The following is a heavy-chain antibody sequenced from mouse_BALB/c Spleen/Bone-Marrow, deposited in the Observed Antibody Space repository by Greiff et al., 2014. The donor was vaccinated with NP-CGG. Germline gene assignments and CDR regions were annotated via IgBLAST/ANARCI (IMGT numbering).Heavy chain of an antibody. J-gene: IGHJ3*01. V-gene: IGHV1-69*02. D-gene: IGHD2-3*01. CDR1: GYTFTSYW. CDR2: IYPSDSYT. Sequence: QVQLQQSGAELVRPGASVKLSCKASGYTFTSYWINWVKQRPGQGLEWIGNIYPSDSYTNYNQKFKDKATLTVDKSSSTAYMQLSSPTSEDSAVYYCTRDGSPFAYWGQGTLVTVPA. CDR3: TRDGSPFAY.